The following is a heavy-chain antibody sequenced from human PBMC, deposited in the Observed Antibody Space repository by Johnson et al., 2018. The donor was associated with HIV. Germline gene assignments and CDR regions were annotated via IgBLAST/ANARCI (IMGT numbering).Heavy chain of an antibody. J-gene: IGHJ3*02. CDR2: IYSGGST. CDR3: ARTQVYSSSRDDPFDI. Sequence: MQLVESGGGLVQPGGSLTLSCAVSGFTVSSNYMSWVRQAPGKGLEWVSVIYSGGSTYYADSVKGRFTISRDNSKNTLYLQMSGLRIEDTAVYYCARTQVYSSSRDDPFDIWGQGTMVTVSS. CDR1: GFTVSSNY. V-gene: IGHV3-66*02. D-gene: IGHD6-13*01.